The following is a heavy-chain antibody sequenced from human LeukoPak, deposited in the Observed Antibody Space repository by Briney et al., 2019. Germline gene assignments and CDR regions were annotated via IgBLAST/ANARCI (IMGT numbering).Heavy chain of an antibody. CDR1: GYSFTNFG. CDR2: ISVYNVNA. Sequence: WASVKVSCKASGYSFTNFGISWVRQAPGQGLEWMGWISVYNVNANYAQKLQGRVTLTTDTSTSTAYMELKSLRSDDTAVYYCARDPLSGGYDSSGRGGFDCWGQGTLVTVSS. J-gene: IGHJ4*02. CDR3: ARDPLSGGYDSSGRGGFDC. D-gene: IGHD3-22*01. V-gene: IGHV1-18*01.